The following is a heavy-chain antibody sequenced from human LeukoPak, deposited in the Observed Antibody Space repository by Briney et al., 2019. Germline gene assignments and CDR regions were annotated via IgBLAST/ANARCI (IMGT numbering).Heavy chain of an antibody. CDR3: ANEVRPNDY. D-gene: IGHD4/OR15-4a*01. Sequence: GGSLRLSCATSGFTLNRHAMGWVRQAPGKGREWVSSIDIGGGSTYYADSVKGRFTISRDNSKNTLYLQMNSLRAEDTALYFCANEVRPNDYWGRGTLVTVSS. J-gene: IGHJ4*02. CDR1: GFTLNRHA. V-gene: IGHV3-23*01. CDR2: IDIGGGST.